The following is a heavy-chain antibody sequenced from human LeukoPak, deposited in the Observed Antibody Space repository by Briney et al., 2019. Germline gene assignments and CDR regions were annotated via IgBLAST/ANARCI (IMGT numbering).Heavy chain of an antibody. Sequence: SETLSLTYTVSGGSISSYYWSWIRQPPGKGLEWIGYMYYSGTTNYNPSLKSRVTISVDTSKNQFSLKLSSVTAADTAIYYCARVHVNSGYYFGDAFDIWGQGTMVTVSS. CDR2: MYYSGTT. CDR3: ARVHVNSGYYFGDAFDI. J-gene: IGHJ3*02. D-gene: IGHD3-22*01. CDR1: GGSISSYY. V-gene: IGHV4-59*08.